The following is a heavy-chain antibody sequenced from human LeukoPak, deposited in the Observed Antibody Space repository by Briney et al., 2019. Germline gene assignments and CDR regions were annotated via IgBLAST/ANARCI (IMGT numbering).Heavy chain of an antibody. D-gene: IGHD4/OR15-4a*01. CDR2: ISPNSGNT. Sequence: AAVRVSCKASGYTFTSFDIFWVRQAAGQGLEGMGWISPNSGNTDSAQKLQGRVTFTRDNSISTSCMELSSLRAEDTAIYYCARGRPDASVPLTYSIDVWGKGTTVTVSS. CDR1: GYTFTSFD. J-gene: IGHJ6*03. V-gene: IGHV1-8*01. CDR3: ARGRPDASVPLTYSIDV.